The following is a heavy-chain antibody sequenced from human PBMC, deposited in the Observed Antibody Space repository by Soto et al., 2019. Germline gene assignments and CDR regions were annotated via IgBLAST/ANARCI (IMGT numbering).Heavy chain of an antibody. CDR3: ARGFGY. CDR2: IYHSGST. J-gene: IGHJ4*02. V-gene: IGHV4-30-2*01. CDR1: GGSISSGGYS. D-gene: IGHD3-10*01. Sequence: SETLSLTCAVSGGSISSGGYSCSWIRQPPGRGLELIGYIYHSGSTYYNPSLKSRVTISVDRSKNQFSLKLSSVTAADTAVYYCARGFGYWGQGTLVTVSS.